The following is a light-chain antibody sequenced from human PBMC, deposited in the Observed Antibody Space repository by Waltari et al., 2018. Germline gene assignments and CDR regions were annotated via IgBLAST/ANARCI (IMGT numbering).Light chain of an antibody. CDR2: DTS. J-gene: IGKJ4*01. V-gene: IGKV3-11*01. CDR1: QGVHNY. Sequence: CRASQGVHNYLAWYQQKPGQAPRLLIFDTSNRATGIPARFSGSGFGTDFSLTISSLEPEDSAVYYCQQRRSWPLTFGGGTKVEIK. CDR3: QQRRSWPLT.